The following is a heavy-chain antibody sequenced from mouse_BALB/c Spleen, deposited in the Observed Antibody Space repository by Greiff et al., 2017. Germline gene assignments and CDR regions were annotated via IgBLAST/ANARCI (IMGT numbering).Heavy chain of an antibody. CDR3: ACERDPCFAY. V-gene: IGHV5-4*02. Sequence: EVKVEESGGGLVKPGGSLKLSCAASGFTFSDYYMDWVRQTPENRLEWVATISDGGSYTYYPDSVKGRFTISRDTAKNNLYLQMSSLKSEDTAMYYCACERDPCFAYWGQGTTLTVSS. CDR2: ISDGGSYT. CDR1: GFTFSDYY. J-gene: IGHJ2*01.